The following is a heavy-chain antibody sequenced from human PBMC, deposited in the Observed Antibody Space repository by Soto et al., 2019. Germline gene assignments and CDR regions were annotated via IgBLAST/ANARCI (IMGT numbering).Heavy chain of an antibody. CDR3: AASRVGVVPFDY. J-gene: IGHJ4*02. V-gene: IGHV1-58*01. Sequence: SVKVSCKASGFTFTSSAVQWVRQARGQRLEWIGWIVVGSGNTNYAQKFQERVTITRDMSTSTAYMELSSLRSEDTAVYYCAASRVGVVPFDYWGQEPLFTVSS. D-gene: IGHD2-15*01. CDR1: GFTFTSSA. CDR2: IVVGSGNT.